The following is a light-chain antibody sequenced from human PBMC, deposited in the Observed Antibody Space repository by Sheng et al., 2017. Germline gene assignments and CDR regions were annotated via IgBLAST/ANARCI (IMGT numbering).Light chain of an antibody. CDR3: QFWDFSSNLVV. Sequence: SYELTQPPSVSLAPGQTARITCGGNNIGSKSVHWYQQKPGQAPVLVVFDDSDRPTGIPERFSGSNSGNTATLTISRVEAGDEADYYCQFWDFSSNLVVFGGGTKLTVL. V-gene: IGLV3-21*02. CDR1: NIGSKS. CDR2: DDS. J-gene: IGLJ2*01.